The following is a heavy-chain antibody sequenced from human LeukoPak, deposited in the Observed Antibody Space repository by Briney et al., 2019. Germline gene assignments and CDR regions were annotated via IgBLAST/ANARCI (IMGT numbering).Heavy chain of an antibody. D-gene: IGHD6-19*01. J-gene: IGHJ4*02. CDR3: ARDKYSSGWYAVGYFDY. CDR1: GFTFSSYG. V-gene: IGHV3-33*01. CDR2: IWYDGSNK. Sequence: VGALRLSCAASGFTFSSYGMHWVRPAPGKGLEWGAVIWYDGSNKYYADSVKGRFTISRDNSKNTLYLQMNSLRAEDTAVYYCARDKYSSGWYAVGYFDYWGQGTLVTVSS.